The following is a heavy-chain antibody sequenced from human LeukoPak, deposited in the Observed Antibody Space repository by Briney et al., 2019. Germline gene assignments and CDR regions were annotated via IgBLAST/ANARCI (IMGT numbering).Heavy chain of an antibody. J-gene: IGHJ4*02. Sequence: PGGTLRLSCAASGCTSSDYYMSWIRQAPGKGLEWVSYISSSSSYTNYADSVKGRFTISRDNAKNSLYLQMNSLRAEDTAVYYCARDMIAAAATGYFDYWGQGTLVTVSS. CDR2: ISSSSSYT. CDR1: GCTSSDYY. CDR3: ARDMIAAAATGYFDY. V-gene: IGHV3-11*06. D-gene: IGHD6-13*01.